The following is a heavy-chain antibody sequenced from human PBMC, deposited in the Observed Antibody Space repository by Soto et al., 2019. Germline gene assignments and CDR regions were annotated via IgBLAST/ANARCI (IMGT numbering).Heavy chain of an antibody. CDR3: ARVQGRSRTLQHLLAY. J-gene: IGHJ4*02. Sequence: GASVKVSCKASGYTFTSYYMHWVRQVPGQGLEWMGIINPSGGSTSYAQKFQGRVTMTRDTSTSTVYMELSSLRSEDTAVYYCARVQGRSRTLQHLLAYCGQGTLVTVSS. D-gene: IGHD1-1*01. V-gene: IGHV1-46*01. CDR2: INPSGGST. CDR1: GYTFTSYY.